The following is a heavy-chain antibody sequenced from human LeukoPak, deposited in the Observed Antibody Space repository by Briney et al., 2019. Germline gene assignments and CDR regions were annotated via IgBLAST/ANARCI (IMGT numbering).Heavy chain of an antibody. D-gene: IGHD3-3*01. CDR2: IKQDGSEK. Sequence: GGSLRLSCAASGFTFSSYWMSWVRQAPGKGLEWVANIKQDGSEKYYVDSVKGRFTISRDNAKNSLYLQMNSLRAEDTAVYYCARVSSVKSTGYYDFWSGYAYYYYYYMDVWGKGTTVTVSS. J-gene: IGHJ6*03. V-gene: IGHV3-7*01. CDR3: ARVSSVKSTGYYDFWSGYAYYYYYYMDV. CDR1: GFTFSSYW.